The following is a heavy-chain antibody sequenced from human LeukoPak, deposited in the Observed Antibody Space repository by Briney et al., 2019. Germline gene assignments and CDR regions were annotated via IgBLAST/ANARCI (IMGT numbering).Heavy chain of an antibody. CDR2: IYYSGST. CDR1: GGSITSYY. Sequence: SETLSLTCNVSGGSITSYYWGWIRQPPGKGLEWIGSIYYSGSTYYNPSLKSRVTISVDTSKNQFSLKLSSVTAADTAVYYCARPQGFQLLDFEYWGQGTLVTVSS. J-gene: IGHJ4*02. CDR3: ARPQGFQLLDFEY. V-gene: IGHV4-39*01. D-gene: IGHD2-2*01.